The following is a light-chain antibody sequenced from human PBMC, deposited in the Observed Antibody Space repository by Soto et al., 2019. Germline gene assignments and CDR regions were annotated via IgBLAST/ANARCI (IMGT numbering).Light chain of an antibody. CDR3: QNYNSAPRT. CDR2: RAS. J-gene: IGKJ1*01. Sequence: EIVLTQSPATLSLSPGERATLSCRASQTVNNNYVAWYQQKPGQAPRLLIFRASNKATGIPDRFSGSGSGTDFTLTISRLEPEDVATYYCQNYNSAPRTFGQGTKV. CDR1: QTVNNNY. V-gene: IGKV3-20*02.